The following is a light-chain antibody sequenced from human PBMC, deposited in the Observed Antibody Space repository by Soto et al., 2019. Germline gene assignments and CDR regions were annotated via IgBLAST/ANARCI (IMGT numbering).Light chain of an antibody. CDR1: SSDVGGYNY. J-gene: IGLJ1*01. CDR3: SPYAGSNNYA. V-gene: IGLV2-8*01. CDR2: EVS. Sequence: QSVLAQPPSASGSPGQSVTISCTGTSSDVGGYNYVSWYQQHPGKAPKLMIYEVSKRPSGVPDRFSGSKSGNTASLTVSGLQAEDEPDYYCSPYAGSNNYAFGTGTKVTVL.